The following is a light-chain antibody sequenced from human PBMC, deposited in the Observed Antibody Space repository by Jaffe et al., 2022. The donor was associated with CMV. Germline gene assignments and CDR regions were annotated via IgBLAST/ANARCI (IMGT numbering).Light chain of an antibody. CDR3: QHYSSSSPRYT. J-gene: IGKJ2*01. Sequence: EIVLTQSPGTLSLSLGERATLSCRATQSVNSNYLVWSVAWYQQKPGQAPRLLTYGASDRATGIPDRFSGGGSGTDFTLTISRLEPEDSAVYYCQHYSSSSPRYTFGQGTRLEIK. CDR1: QSVNSNY. V-gene: IGKV3-20*01. CDR2: GAS.